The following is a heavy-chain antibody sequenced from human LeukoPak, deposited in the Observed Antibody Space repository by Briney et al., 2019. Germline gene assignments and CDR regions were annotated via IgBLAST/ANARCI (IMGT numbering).Heavy chain of an antibody. V-gene: IGHV3-53*01. CDR1: GFTVSSNY. CDR2: IYNDGST. Sequence: GGSLRLSCAASGFTVSSNYMSWVRQGPGKGLEWVALIYNDGSTHYTDSVKDRFTISRDNSKNTLYLQMNSLRAEDTAVYYCAGVMTMARGEWYFDLWGRGTLVTVSS. D-gene: IGHD3-10*01. J-gene: IGHJ2*01. CDR3: AGVMTMARGEWYFDL.